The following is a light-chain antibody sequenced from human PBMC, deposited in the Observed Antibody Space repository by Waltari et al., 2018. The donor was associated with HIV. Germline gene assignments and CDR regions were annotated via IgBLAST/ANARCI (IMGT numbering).Light chain of an antibody. V-gene: IGKV3-20*01. J-gene: IGKJ2*01. CDR2: GPS. Sequence: IVLTQSLATLSLSPGGIASLSCRASQSVNNGYLAWSQWKPGQAPRLVIYGPSRRATGVPDRFTGSGSGTDFTLTISRLQPEDFAVYYCLQHATLPYTFGQGTKLEI. CDR3: LQHATLPYT. CDR1: QSVNNGY.